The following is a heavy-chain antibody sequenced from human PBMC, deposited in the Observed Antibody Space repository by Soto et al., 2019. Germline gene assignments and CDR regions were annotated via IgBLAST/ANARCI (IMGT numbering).Heavy chain of an antibody. V-gene: IGHV1-18*04. D-gene: IGHD2-15*01. Sequence: LVQSGAEVKKPGASVKVSCKASGFTFTTYGISWMRQAPGQGPEWMGWISLQNGDTKFAQKFQGRVTMTTDSPTNTAHMELRNRRADDTAVYYCARDGRYCTGGSCYSEFYFHFWGQGPLVTVSS. CDR2: ISLQNGDT. CDR1: GFTFTTYG. J-gene: IGHJ4*02. CDR3: ARDGRYCTGGSCYSEFYFHF.